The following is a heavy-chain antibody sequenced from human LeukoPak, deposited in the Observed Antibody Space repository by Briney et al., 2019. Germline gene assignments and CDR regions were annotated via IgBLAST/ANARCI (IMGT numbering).Heavy chain of an antibody. Sequence: SETLSLTCAVSGGSISSGGYSWSWIRQPPGKGLEWIGYIYHSGSTYYNPSLKSRVTISVDRSKNQFSLKLSSVTAADTAVYYCARAWDYREFDYWGQGTLVTVSS. CDR1: GGSISSGGYS. CDR2: IYHSGST. D-gene: IGHD3-10*01. J-gene: IGHJ4*02. CDR3: ARAWDYREFDY. V-gene: IGHV4-30-2*01.